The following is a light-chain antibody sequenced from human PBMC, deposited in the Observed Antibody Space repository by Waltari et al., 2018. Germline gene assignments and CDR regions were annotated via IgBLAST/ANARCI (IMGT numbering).Light chain of an antibody. CDR1: QGISSW. Sequence: DIQMTQSPSSVAASVGARVTITGRASQGISSWLAWYQQKPGSAPKVLIYSASTLQTGVPSRFSGSGSGTDFTLTIDSLQPEDFATYYCQQGNSFPPTFGQGTKVEIK. V-gene: IGKV1-12*01. CDR2: SAS. CDR3: QQGNSFPPT. J-gene: IGKJ1*01.